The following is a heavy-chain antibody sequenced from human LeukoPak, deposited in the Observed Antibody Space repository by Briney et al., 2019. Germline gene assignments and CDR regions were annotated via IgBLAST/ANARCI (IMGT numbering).Heavy chain of an antibody. CDR1: GFTFDDYA. CDR3: ATYRQVLLPFES. Sequence: GGSLRLSCAASGFTFDDYAMIWVRQPPGKGLEWVSSIFPSGGEIHYADSVRGRFTISRDNSKSTLSLQMNSLRAEDTAIYYCATYRQVLLPFESWGQGTLVTVSS. J-gene: IGHJ4*02. CDR2: IFPSGGEI. D-gene: IGHD2-8*02. V-gene: IGHV3-23*01.